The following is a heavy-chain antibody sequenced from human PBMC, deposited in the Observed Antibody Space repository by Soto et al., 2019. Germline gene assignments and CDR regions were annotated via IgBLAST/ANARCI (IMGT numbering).Heavy chain of an antibody. V-gene: IGHV1-18*01. D-gene: IGHD2-21*02. Sequence: QVQLLQSGAEVKKPGASVKVSCRASGYTFATFGISWVRQAPGQGLEWLGWITPDNGDTNYSQKLQGRCSMTAENAPGTAYLEVRSLRSDDTAVYQCARLAPCGGLDTCYSRALDFWGQGTLVTVSS. CDR1: GYTFATFG. CDR2: ITPDNGDT. J-gene: IGHJ4*02. CDR3: ARLAPCGGLDTCYSRALDF.